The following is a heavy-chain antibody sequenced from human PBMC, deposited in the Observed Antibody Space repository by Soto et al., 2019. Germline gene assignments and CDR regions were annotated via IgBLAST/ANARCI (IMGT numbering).Heavy chain of an antibody. Sequence: GGSLRLSCAASGVTFSSYYMHWVRQATGKGLEWVSAIGTAGDTYYPGSVKGRFTISRDNSKNMLYLQMNSLRAEDTAVYYCARALYSYEISYWGQGTLVTVSS. J-gene: IGHJ4*02. CDR3: ARALYSYEISY. V-gene: IGHV3-13*01. CDR2: IGTAGDT. D-gene: IGHD5-18*01. CDR1: GVTFSSYY.